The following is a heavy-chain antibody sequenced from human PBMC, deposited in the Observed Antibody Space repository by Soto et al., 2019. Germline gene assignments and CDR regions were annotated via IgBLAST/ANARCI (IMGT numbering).Heavy chain of an antibody. Sequence: QVQLQESGPGLVKPSETLSLTCTVSGGSIGSYYWSWIRQPPGKGLECIGYINYSGNTNYDPSLKSRVTISVDTSKNQFSLKLSSVTAADTAVYFCARVPDSSGYYYYFDYWGQGTLVTVSS. CDR2: INYSGNT. CDR3: ARVPDSSGYYYYFDY. J-gene: IGHJ4*02. CDR1: GGSIGSYY. V-gene: IGHV4-59*01. D-gene: IGHD3-22*01.